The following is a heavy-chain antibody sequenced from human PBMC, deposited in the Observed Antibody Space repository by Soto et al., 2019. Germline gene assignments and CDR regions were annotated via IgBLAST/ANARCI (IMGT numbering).Heavy chain of an antibody. V-gene: IGHV4-59*01. Sequence: SETLSLTCTVSGGSISPYYWSWIRQPPGKGLEWIGCIYSSGGTNYNPSLKGRVTISVDTSKNQFSLKLSSVTAADTAVYYCARALILTGYYIHDAFDIWGQGTMVTV. CDR1: GGSISPYY. J-gene: IGHJ3*02. CDR3: ARALILTGYYIHDAFDI. D-gene: IGHD3-9*01. CDR2: IYSSGGT.